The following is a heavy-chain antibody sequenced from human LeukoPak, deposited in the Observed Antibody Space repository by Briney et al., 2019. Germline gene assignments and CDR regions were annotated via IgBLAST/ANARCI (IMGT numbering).Heavy chain of an antibody. CDR1: GGTFSSYA. CDR3: ARVTDDSSGYYEGAFDI. V-gene: IGHV1-69*06. J-gene: IGHJ3*02. Sequence: SVKVSCKASGGTFSSYAISWVRQAPGQGLEWMGGIIPIFGTANYAQKFQGRVTITADKSTSTAYMELSSLRSEDTAVYYCARVTDDSSGYYEGAFDIWGQGTMVTVSS. D-gene: IGHD3-22*01. CDR2: IIPIFGTA.